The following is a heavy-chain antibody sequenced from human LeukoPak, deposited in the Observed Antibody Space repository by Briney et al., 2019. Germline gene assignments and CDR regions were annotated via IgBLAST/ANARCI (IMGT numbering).Heavy chain of an antibody. CDR2: INRSGST. CDR1: GGSFSGYY. D-gene: IGHD5-18*01. V-gene: IGHV4-34*01. J-gene: IGHJ4*02. Sequence: SETLSLTCTVYGGSFSGYYWIWIRQPPGKGLEWIGEINRSGSTTYNPSLKSRVTISLDTSKNQFSLKLSSVTAADTAVYYCASSLVRADMVTGIDYWGQGTLVTVSS. CDR3: ASSLVRADMVTGIDY.